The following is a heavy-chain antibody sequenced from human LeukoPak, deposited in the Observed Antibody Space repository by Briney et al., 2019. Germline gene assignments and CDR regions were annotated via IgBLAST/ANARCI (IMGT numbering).Heavy chain of an antibody. D-gene: IGHD2-2*02. CDR3: ARAPRLIVVVPAAILGNYYYYMDV. CDR2: IGAYNGNT. J-gene: IGHJ6*03. V-gene: IGHV1-18*01. CDR1: GYTLTSYG. Sequence: ASVKVSCKASGYTLTSYGISWVRQAPGQGLEWMGWIGAYNGNTNYAQKLQGRVTMTTDTSTSTAYMELRSLRSDDTAVYYCARAPRLIVVVPAAILGNYYYYMDVWGKGTTVTVSS.